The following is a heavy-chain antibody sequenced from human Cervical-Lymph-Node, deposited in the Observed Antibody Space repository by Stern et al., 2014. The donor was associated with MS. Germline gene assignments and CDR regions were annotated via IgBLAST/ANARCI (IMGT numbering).Heavy chain of an antibody. CDR3: AREGVIVGPNRFDS. Sequence: QVQLVESGAEVKKPGASVKVSCKTSGYTFTDYEIYWVRQAPGQGLEWMGWMHPHSDSSGSAQRFQGRVTMTRNTSINTAYMELSSLRSEDTAVYYCAREGVIVGPNRFDSWGQGTLVIVSS. J-gene: IGHJ4*02. CDR1: GYTFTDYE. V-gene: IGHV1-8*01. CDR2: MHPHSDSS. D-gene: IGHD1-26*01.